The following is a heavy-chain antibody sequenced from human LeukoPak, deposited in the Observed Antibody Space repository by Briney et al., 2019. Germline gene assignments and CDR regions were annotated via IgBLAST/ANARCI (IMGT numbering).Heavy chain of an antibody. CDR3: ARERLHYYDSSGYFDY. D-gene: IGHD3-22*01. Sequence: PGGSLRLSCAASGFTFSSYSMNWVRQAPGKGLEWVSVIYSGGSTYYADSVKGRFTISRDNSKNTLYLQMNSLRAEDTAVYYCARERLHYYDSSGYFDYWGQGTLVTVSS. J-gene: IGHJ4*02. CDR2: IYSGGST. CDR1: GFTFSSYS. V-gene: IGHV3-66*01.